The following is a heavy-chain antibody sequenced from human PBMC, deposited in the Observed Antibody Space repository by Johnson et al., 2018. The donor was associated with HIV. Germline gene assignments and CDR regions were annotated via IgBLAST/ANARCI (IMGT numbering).Heavy chain of an antibody. J-gene: IGHJ3*02. CDR1: GFSFGNYA. CDR2: ISNDGTNT. Sequence: QVQLVEFGGGVVQPGRSLRLSCAASGFSFGNYAMHWVRQAPGKGLEWVAVISNDGTNTYYADSVKGRFTIPRDNSKNTLYLQMNSLRAEDTAVYYCVKGVVGAEDVFDIWGQGTMVTVSS. CDR3: VKGVVGAEDVFDI. V-gene: IGHV3-30*04. D-gene: IGHD1-26*01.